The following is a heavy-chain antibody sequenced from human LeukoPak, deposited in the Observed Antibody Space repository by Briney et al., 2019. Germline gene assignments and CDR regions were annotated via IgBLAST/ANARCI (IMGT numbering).Heavy chain of an antibody. D-gene: IGHD1-7*01. Sequence: GSLRLSCVASGFPFLIYGMSWAGQAPGKGLDWVSSVGRGDDIHYADSLKGRFTGSRDNAKNSVYLHMHSLRVEDTAIYCGARDVTPGNSIEGHFASWGQGTLVTVSS. CDR1: GFPFLIYG. J-gene: IGHJ4*02. CDR2: SVGRGDDI. CDR3: ARDVTPGNSIEGHFAS. V-gene: IGHV3-23*01.